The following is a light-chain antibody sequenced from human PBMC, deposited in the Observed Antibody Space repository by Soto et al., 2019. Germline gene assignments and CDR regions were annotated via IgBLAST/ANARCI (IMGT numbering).Light chain of an antibody. J-gene: IGLJ1*01. CDR1: SSNIGAGYD. V-gene: IGLV1-40*01. Sequence: QAVVTQPPSVSGAPGQRVNISCTGSSSNIGAGYDVHWYQQLPGTAPKVLIYGNSNRPSGVPDRFSGSKSGTSASLAITGLQAEDEADYYCQSYDSSLSGYVFGTGTKLTVL. CDR3: QSYDSSLSGYV. CDR2: GNS.